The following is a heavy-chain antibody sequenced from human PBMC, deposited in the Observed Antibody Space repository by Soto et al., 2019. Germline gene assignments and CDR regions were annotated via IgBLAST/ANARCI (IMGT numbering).Heavy chain of an antibody. D-gene: IGHD3-10*01. V-gene: IGHV3-48*02. CDR3: ARDRGTRAPNNWFDP. CDR2: ISSSSSTI. J-gene: IGHJ5*02. Sequence: GGSLRLSCAASGFTFSSYSMNWVRQAPGKGLEWISYISSSSSTICYADSVTGRFTISRDNAKNSLYLQMNSLRDEDTAVYYCARDRGTRAPNNWFDPWGQGTMVTVSS. CDR1: GFTFSSYS.